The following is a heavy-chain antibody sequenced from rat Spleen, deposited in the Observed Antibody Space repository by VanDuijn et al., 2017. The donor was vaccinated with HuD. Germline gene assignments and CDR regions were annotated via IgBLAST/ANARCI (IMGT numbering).Heavy chain of an antibody. V-gene: IGHV2-63*01. J-gene: IGHJ3*01. D-gene: IGHD1-2*01. CDR2: MWYDGDT. CDR1: GFSLTSYS. CDR3: ARDGEAVAASNWFAH. Sequence: QVQLKESGPGLVQPSETLSLTCTVSGFSLTSYSVSWVRQVSGKGPEWMGRMWYDGDTAFNSVPKSRLSISRNTSKNQVFLKMNSLQTVDTGTYYGARDGEAVAASNWFAHLGQGTLVTVSS.